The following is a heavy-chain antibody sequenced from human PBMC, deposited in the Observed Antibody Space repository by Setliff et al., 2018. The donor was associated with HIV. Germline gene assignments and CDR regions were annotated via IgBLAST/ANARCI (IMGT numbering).Heavy chain of an antibody. CDR2: IYTGGST. Sequence: SETLSLTCTVSGGSISSGIYYWSWIRQPAGKGLEWIGRIYTGGSTKYNPSLESRVTISVDTSKNQFSLSLTSVTAADTAMYYCARRGKTENSYVLNWFDPWGQGILVTVSS. CDR3: ARRGKTENSYVLNWFDP. D-gene: IGHD5-18*01. V-gene: IGHV4-61*02. J-gene: IGHJ5*02. CDR1: GGSISSGIYY.